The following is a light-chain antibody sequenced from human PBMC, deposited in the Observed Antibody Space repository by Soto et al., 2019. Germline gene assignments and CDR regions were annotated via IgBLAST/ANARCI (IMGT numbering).Light chain of an antibody. Sequence: EILMTQSPATLSVSPGEGLTLSCRASQSISRTLAWYQQRPGQAPRLLIYGASSRATGVPARFSGSGSGTEFTLTINSLQSEDFAVHYCQQYNDWPLTFGGGTKVEIK. V-gene: IGKV3-15*01. J-gene: IGKJ4*01. CDR3: QQYNDWPLT. CDR2: GAS. CDR1: QSISRT.